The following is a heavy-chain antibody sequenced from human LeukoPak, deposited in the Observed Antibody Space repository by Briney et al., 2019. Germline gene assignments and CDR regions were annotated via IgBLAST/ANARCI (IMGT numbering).Heavy chain of an antibody. J-gene: IGHJ5*02. CDR3: ARDHRSCSDGSCLGNWFDP. CDR1: GGSISSYY. Sequence: SETLSLTCTVSGGSISSYYWSWIRQPPGKGLEWIGYIYYSGSTNYSPSLKSRVTISVDTSKNQFSLKLSSVTAADTAVYYCARDHRSCSDGSCLGNWFDPWGQGTLVTVSS. CDR2: IYYSGST. D-gene: IGHD2-15*01. V-gene: IGHV4-59*01.